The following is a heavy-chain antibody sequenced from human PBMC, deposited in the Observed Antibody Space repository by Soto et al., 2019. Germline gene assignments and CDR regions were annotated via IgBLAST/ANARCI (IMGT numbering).Heavy chain of an antibody. CDR1: GGSFSGYY. J-gene: IGHJ6*02. CDR2: INHSGST. Sequence: SETLSLTCAVYGGSFSGYYWSWIRQPPGKGLEWIGEINHSGSTNYNPSLKSRVTISVDTSKNQFSLKLSSVTAADTAVYYCARTARPYGMDVWGQGTTVTVSS. CDR3: ARTARPYGMDV. V-gene: IGHV4-34*01.